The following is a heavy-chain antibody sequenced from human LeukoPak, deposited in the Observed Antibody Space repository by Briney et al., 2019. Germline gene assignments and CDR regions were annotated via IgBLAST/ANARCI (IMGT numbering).Heavy chain of an antibody. V-gene: IGHV4-38-2*02. D-gene: IGHD5-18*01. CDR3: ARGDFYSYEH. CDR2: IYHSGST. J-gene: IGHJ1*01. CDR1: GYSISSGYY. Sequence: PSETLSLTCTVSGYSISSGYYWGWIRQPPGKGLEWIGSIYHSGSTYYNPSLKSRVTISVDTSKNQFSLKLSSVTAADTAVYYCARGDFYSYEHWGQGTLVTVSS.